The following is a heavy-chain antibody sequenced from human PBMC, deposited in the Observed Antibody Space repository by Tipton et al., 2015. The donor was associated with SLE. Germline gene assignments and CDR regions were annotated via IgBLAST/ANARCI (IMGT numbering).Heavy chain of an antibody. CDR1: GFTFSSYE. CDR3: ARESAPGGGGSCYSLCAFDI. V-gene: IGHV3-48*03. Sequence: SLRLSCAASGFTFSSYEMNWVRQAPGKGLEWVSYISSSGRTIYYADSVKGRFTISRDNAKNSLYLQMNSLRAEDTAVYYCARESAPGGGGSCYSLCAFDIWGQGTMVTVSS. D-gene: IGHD2-15*01. CDR2: ISSSGRTI. J-gene: IGHJ3*02.